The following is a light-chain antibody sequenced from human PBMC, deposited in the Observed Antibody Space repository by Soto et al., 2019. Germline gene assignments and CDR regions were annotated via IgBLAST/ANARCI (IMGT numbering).Light chain of an antibody. CDR3: QQYNNWPPWT. Sequence: EMVMTQSPATLSVSPGDRATLSCRASQSVSSNLAWYQQKPGQAPRLLIYGASTRATGIPARFSGSGSGTEFTLNISSLQSEDFAVYYCQQYNNWPPWTFGQGTKVEIK. CDR1: QSVSSN. CDR2: GAS. J-gene: IGKJ1*01. V-gene: IGKV3-15*01.